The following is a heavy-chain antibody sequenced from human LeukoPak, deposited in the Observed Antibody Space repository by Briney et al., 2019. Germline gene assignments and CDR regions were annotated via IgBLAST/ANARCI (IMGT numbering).Heavy chain of an antibody. Sequence: SETLSLTCTVSGGSISSYYWSWIRQPPGKGLEWIGYIYYSGSTNYNPSLKSRVTISVDTSKNQFSLKLSSVTAADTAVYYCARVGYSSSWSTPYYYYYMDVWGKGTTVTVSS. CDR3: ARVGYSSSWSTPYYYYYMDV. CDR1: GGSISSYY. D-gene: IGHD6-13*01. V-gene: IGHV4-59*01. J-gene: IGHJ6*03. CDR2: IYYSGST.